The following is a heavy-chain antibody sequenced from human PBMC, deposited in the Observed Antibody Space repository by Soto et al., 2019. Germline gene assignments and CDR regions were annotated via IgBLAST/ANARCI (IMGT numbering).Heavy chain of an antibody. Sequence: QVQLVESGGGVVQPGRSLRLSCAASGFTFSSYGMHWVRQAPGKGLEWVAVIWYDGSNKYYADSVKGRFTISRDNSKNTLYLQMNSLRAEDTAVYYCARERCTNGVCYANWFDPWGQGTLVNVSS. V-gene: IGHV3-33*01. D-gene: IGHD2-8*01. CDR1: GFTFSSYG. CDR2: IWYDGSNK. J-gene: IGHJ5*02. CDR3: ARERCTNGVCYANWFDP.